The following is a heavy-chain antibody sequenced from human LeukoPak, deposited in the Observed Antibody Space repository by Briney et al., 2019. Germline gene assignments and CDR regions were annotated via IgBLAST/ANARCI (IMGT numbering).Heavy chain of an antibody. J-gene: IGHJ4*02. CDR3: AKDSTDQYYFDA. V-gene: IGHV3-30*18. CDR2: VSYDGSDM. Sequence: GGSLRLSCAASGFTFSSYGMHWVRQDPGKGLEWVAVVSYDGSDMYYAASVKGRFTISRDTSKNTLYLQMNSLRAEDTAVYYCAKDSTDQYYFDAWGQGTLVTVTS. CDR1: GFTFSSYG.